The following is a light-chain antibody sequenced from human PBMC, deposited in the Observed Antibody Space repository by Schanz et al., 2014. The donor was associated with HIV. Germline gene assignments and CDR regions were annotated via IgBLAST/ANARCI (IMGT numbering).Light chain of an antibody. Sequence: EIVLTQSPATLSVSPGGRATLSCRASHSVSSNLAWYQQRPGQSPRLVIYDASTRAPGIPARFSGSGSGTEFTLTISSLQSEDFAVYYCQQYNNWPPKTFGQGTKVEIK. CDR2: DAS. J-gene: IGKJ1*01. CDR3: QQYNNWPPKT. CDR1: HSVSSN. V-gene: IGKV3-15*01.